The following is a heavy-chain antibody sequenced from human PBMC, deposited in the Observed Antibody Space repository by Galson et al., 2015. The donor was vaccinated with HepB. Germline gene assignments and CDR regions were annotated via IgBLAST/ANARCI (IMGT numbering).Heavy chain of an antibody. CDR2: ISAYNGNT. D-gene: IGHD2-21*01. J-gene: IGHJ4*02. CDR3: ARAFEVDDSPDY. V-gene: IGHV1-18*04. CDR1: GYTFTSYG. Sequence: SVKVSCKASGYTFTSYGISWVRQAPGQGLEWMGWISAYNGNTNYAQKLQGRVTMTTDTSTGTAYMELRSLRSDDTAVYYCARAFEVDDSPDYWGQGTLVTVSS.